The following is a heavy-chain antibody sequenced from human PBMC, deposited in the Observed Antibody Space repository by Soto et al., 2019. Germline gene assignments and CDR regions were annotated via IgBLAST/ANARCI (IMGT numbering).Heavy chain of an antibody. D-gene: IGHD1-7*01. J-gene: IGHJ6*02. Sequence: SETLSLTCTVSGGSVSSGSYYWSWIRQPPGKGLEWIGYIYYSGSTNYNPSLKSRITINPDTSKNQFSLQLNSVTPEDTAVYYCARGYNWNFYYYYYGMDVWGQGTTVTVSS. CDR1: GGSVSSGSYY. V-gene: IGHV4-61*01. CDR3: ARGYNWNFYYYYYGMDV. CDR2: IYYSGST.